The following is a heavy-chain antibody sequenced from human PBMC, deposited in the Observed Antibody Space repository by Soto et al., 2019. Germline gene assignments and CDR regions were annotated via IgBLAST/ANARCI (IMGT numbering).Heavy chain of an antibody. Sequence: EVQLVESGGGLVQPGRSLRLSCAASGFTFSDHYMDWVRQAPGKGLEWVGRTKHKREKYTTEYAASVKGRFIISRDDSRNTLYLQLNSLTTEDTAVYYCVCFISGVLHWGQGTLVTVSS. CDR3: VCFISGVLH. J-gene: IGHJ4*02. V-gene: IGHV3-72*01. CDR2: TKHKREKYTT. CDR1: GFTFSDHY. D-gene: IGHD3-3*01.